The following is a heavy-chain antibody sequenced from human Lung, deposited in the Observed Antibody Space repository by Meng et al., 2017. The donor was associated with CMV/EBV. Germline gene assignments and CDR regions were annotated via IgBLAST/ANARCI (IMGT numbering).Heavy chain of an antibody. CDR1: GGNFNSYS. CDR3: ASATYMTTQQGWFDT. J-gene: IGHJ5*02. V-gene: IGHV1-69*08. Sequence: SXXVSXXAYGGNFNSYSFIWVRQAPGQGLEWVGRIVPLLRTPIFAQSFQGRVTITADRSSSTTYMELSRLRSEDTAVYYCASATYMTTQQGWFDTWGQGTLVTVPS. D-gene: IGHD4-11*01. CDR2: IVPLLRTP.